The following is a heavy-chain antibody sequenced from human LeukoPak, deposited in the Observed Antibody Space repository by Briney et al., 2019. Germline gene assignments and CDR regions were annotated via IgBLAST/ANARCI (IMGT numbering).Heavy chain of an antibody. D-gene: IGHD3-10*01. CDR3: ARDVQPYGSGSYYTYYYGMDV. V-gene: IGHV3-48*03. CDR1: GFIFSSYE. J-gene: IGHJ6*04. CDR2: ISSSGSTI. Sequence: GGSLRLSCAASGFIFSSYEMNWVRQAPGKGLEWVSYISSSGSTIYYADSVKGRFTISRDNAKNSLYFQMNSLRAEDTAVYYCARDVQPYGSGSYYTYYYGMDVWGKGTTVTVSS.